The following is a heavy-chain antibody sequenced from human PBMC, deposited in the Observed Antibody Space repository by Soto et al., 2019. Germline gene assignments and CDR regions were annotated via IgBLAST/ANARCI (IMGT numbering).Heavy chain of an antibody. CDR1: GFPFSSYW. J-gene: IGHJ1*01. CDR3: ARGYYGSEGPEYLQH. CDR2: SNSDASST. D-gene: IGHD3-10*01. V-gene: IGHV3-74*03. Sequence: PGGSLRLSCTASGFPFSSYWMHWVRQAPGKGLVWISRSNSDASSTTYADSVKGRFTISRDNAENTLFLQMNSLRVDDTAVYYCARGYYGSEGPEYLQHWGRGTLVTVSS.